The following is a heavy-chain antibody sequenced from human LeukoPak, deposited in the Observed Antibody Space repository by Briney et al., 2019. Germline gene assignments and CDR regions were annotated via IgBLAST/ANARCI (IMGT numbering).Heavy chain of an antibody. Sequence: PGGSLRLSCAASGFTFSSYAMSWVRQAPGKGLEWVSAISGSGGSTYYADSVKGRFTISRNNSKNTLYLQMNSLRAEDTAVYYCAKDPYSSSWSPPEYFQHWGQGTLVTVSS. V-gene: IGHV3-23*01. CDR3: AKDPYSSSWSPPEYFQH. CDR2: ISGSGGST. D-gene: IGHD6-13*01. CDR1: GFTFSSYA. J-gene: IGHJ1*01.